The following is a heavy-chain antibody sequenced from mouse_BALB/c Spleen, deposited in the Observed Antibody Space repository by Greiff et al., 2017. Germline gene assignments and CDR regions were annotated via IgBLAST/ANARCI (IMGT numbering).Heavy chain of an antibody. D-gene: IGHD1-2*01. CDR2: ISSGGST. V-gene: IGHV5-6-5*01. J-gene: IGHJ2*01. CDR3: ARSNYYGYGDY. CDR1: GFTFSSYA. Sequence: EVKLVESGGGLVKPGGSLKLSCAASGFTFSSYAMSWVRQTPEKRLEWVASISSGGSTYYPDSVKGRFTISRDNARNILYLQMSSLRSEDTAMYYCARSNYYGYGDYWGQGTTLTVSS.